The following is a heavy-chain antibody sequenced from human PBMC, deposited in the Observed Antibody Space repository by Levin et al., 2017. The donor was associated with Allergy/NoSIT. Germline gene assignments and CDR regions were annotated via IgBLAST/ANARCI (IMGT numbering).Heavy chain of an antibody. D-gene: IGHD2-2*01. CDR3: AVVVPGTPNWFDP. Sequence: GGSLRLSCAASGFTVSGSYMTWVRQAPGKGLEWVSFIYSGGSTYYAGSVKGRFTISRDNSKNTLYLQMNSLRAEDTAVYYCAVVVPGTPNWFDPWGQGTLVTVSS. V-gene: IGHV3-66*01. CDR1: GFTVSGSY. CDR2: IYSGGST. J-gene: IGHJ5*02.